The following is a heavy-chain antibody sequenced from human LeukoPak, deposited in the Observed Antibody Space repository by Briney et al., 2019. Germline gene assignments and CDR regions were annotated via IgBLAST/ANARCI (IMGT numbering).Heavy chain of an antibody. CDR3: AKDRLQIRSYVGIFDH. CDR1: GFTISAYN. CDR2: ISSDGRHI. Sequence: GGSLRLSCAASGFTISAYNMFWVRQAPGKRLEWVAVISSDGRHIDYPDSVQGRFTISRDISKNTLYLQMNSLTDDDTAVYFCAKDRLQIRSYVGIFDHWGQGALVTVSS. D-gene: IGHD5-18*01. J-gene: IGHJ4*02. V-gene: IGHV3-30*04.